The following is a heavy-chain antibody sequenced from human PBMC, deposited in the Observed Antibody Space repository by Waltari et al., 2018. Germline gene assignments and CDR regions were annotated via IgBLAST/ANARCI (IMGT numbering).Heavy chain of an antibody. CDR1: GFTFSSYG. V-gene: IGHV3-30*18. Sequence: QVQLVESGGGVVQPGRSLRLSCAASGFTFSSYGMHSARPPPGKGLEWVAVISYDGSNKYYADSVKGRFTISRDNSKNTLYLQMNSLRAEDTAVYYCAKDWAELPMYYFDYWGQGTLVTVSS. CDR3: AKDWAELPMYYFDY. CDR2: ISYDGSNK. D-gene: IGHD1-26*01. J-gene: IGHJ4*02.